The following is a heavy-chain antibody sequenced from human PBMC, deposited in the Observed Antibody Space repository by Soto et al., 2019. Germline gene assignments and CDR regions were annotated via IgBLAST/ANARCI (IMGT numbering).Heavy chain of an antibody. CDR2: ISSSGSTI. J-gene: IGHJ4*02. CDR3: ARDPGRITMIVH. CDR1: GVTLSDYY. Sequence: XGSLRLSCAASGVTLSDYYMSWIRQAPGKGLEWVSYISSSGSTIYYADSVKGRFTISRDNAKNSLYLQMNSLRAEDTAVYYCARDPGRITMIVHWGQGTLVTVSS. D-gene: IGHD3-22*01. V-gene: IGHV3-11*01.